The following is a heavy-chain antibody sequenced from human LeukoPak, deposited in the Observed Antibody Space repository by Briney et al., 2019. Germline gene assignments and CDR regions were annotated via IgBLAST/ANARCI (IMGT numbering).Heavy chain of an antibody. J-gene: IGHJ4*02. D-gene: IGHD1-26*01. CDR2: IYYSGST. CDR3: ARDRPSGSYYDY. V-gene: IGHV4-59*01. Sequence: PSETLSLTCTVSGGSISSYYWSWIRQPRGKGLEWIGYIYYSGSTNYNPSLKSRVTISVDTSKNQFSLKLSSVTAADTAVYYCARDRPSGSYYDYWGQGTLVTVSS. CDR1: GGSISSYY.